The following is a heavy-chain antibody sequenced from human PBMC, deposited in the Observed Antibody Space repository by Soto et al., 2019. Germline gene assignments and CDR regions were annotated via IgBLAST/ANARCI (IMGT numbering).Heavy chain of an antibody. CDR3: TTDRVDRRVLDWLFDIGNWFDH. J-gene: IGHJ5*02. CDR2: IKSKTDGGTT. D-gene: IGHD3-3*01. CDR1: GFTFSNAW. Sequence: EVQLVESGGGLVKPGGSLRLSCAASGFTFSNAWMSWVRQAPGKGLEWVGRIKSKTDGGTTDYAAPVKGRFTISRDDSKTTLYLQMNSLKTEDTAVYYCTTDRVDRRVLDWLFDIGNWFDHWGQGTLVTVSS. V-gene: IGHV3-15*01.